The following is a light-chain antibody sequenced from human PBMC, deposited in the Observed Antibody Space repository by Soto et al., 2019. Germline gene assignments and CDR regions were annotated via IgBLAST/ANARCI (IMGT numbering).Light chain of an antibody. CDR2: LAS. CDR1: QGIRTD. CDR3: LQLNSYSLT. V-gene: IGKV1-17*01. J-gene: IGKJ3*01. Sequence: DTQMTHSPSSLSASVGDRVTIPCRASQGIRTDLAWYQQKPGQAPKRLICLASILQSGVPSRFSGSGSGTEFTLTSRSLQSEDFATYYCLQLNSYSLTFGPGTKLDIE.